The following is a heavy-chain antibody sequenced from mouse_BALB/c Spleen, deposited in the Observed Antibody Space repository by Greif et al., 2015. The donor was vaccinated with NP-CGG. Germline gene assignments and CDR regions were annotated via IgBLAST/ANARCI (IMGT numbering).Heavy chain of an antibody. CDR3: AREGDGYYTTWYAMDY. CDR1: GFTFSDYY. Sequence: EVKVVESGGGLVKPGGSLKLSCAASGFTFSDYYMYWVRQTPEKRLEWVATISDGGSYTYYPDSVKGRFTISRDNAKNNLYLQMSSLKSEDTAMYYCAREGDGYYTTWYAMDYWGQGTSVTVSS. J-gene: IGHJ4*01. V-gene: IGHV5-4*02. D-gene: IGHD2-3*01. CDR2: ISDGGSYT.